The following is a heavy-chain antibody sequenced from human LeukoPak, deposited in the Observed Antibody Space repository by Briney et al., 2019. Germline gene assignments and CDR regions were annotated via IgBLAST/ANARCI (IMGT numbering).Heavy chain of an antibody. CDR1: GGSISSYY. V-gene: IGHV4-4*07. D-gene: IGHD3-10*01. J-gene: IGHJ3*02. CDR3: ARGESEWFGELFNDAFDI. Sequence: PSETLSLTCTVSGGSISSYYWSWIRQPAGKGLEWIGRIYTSGSTNYNPSLKSRVTISVDTSKNQFSLKLSSVTAADTAVYYCARGESEWFGELFNDAFDIWGQGTMVTVSS. CDR2: IYTSGST.